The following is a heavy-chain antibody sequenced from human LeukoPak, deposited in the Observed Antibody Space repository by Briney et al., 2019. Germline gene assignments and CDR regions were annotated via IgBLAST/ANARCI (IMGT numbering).Heavy chain of an antibody. V-gene: IGHV1-46*01. J-gene: IGHJ3*02. Sequence: ASVKVSCKASGYTFTTYYIHWVRQAPGQGLEWMGIVNPSNGRTSYAQKFQGRVTMTRDMSTTSVYMELSSLTSEDTAVYYCARSRKLGGDSFSDAFDIWGQGTMVTVSS. CDR2: VNPSNGRT. D-gene: IGHD2-21*02. CDR1: GYTFTTYY. CDR3: ARSRKLGGDSFSDAFDI.